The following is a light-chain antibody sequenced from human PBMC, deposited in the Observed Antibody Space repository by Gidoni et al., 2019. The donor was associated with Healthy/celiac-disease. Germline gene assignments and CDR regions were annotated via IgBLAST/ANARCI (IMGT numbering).Light chain of an antibody. CDR2: GAS. J-gene: IGKJ1*01. V-gene: IGKV3-15*01. Sequence: EIVMTQSPATLSVSPGERATLSCRASQSVSSNLAWYQQKPGPAPRLLIYGASTRATGIPARFSGSGSGTEFTRTISSLQSEDFAVYYCQQYNNWPRAFGQGTKVEIK. CDR3: QQYNNWPRA. CDR1: QSVSSN.